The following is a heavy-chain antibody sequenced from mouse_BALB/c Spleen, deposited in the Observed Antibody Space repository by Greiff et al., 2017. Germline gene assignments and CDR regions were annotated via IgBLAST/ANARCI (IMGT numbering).Heavy chain of an antibody. V-gene: IGHV2-6-2*01. CDR2: IWSDGST. J-gene: IGHJ3*01. D-gene: IGHD1-1*01. CDR1: GFSLTSYG. CDR3: ARHDYYGSSLAY. Sequence: VKLMESGPDLVAPSQSLSITCTVSGFSLTSYGVHWVRQPPGKGLEWLVVIWSDGSTTYNSALKSRLSISKDNSKSQVFLKMNSLQTDDTAMYYCARHDYYGSSLAYWGQGTLVTVSA.